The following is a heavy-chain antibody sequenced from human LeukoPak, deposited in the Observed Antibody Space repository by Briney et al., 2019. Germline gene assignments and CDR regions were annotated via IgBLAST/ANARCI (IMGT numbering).Heavy chain of an antibody. CDR2: IYYSGST. D-gene: IGHD2-15*01. Sequence: KPSETLSLTCTVSGGSISSYCWSWIRQPPGKGLEWIGYIYYSGSTNYNPSLKSRVTISVDTSKNQFSLKLSSVTAADTAVYYCARAQYCSGGSCYLRWRLGALDYWGQGTLVTVSS. CDR3: ARAQYCSGGSCYLRWRLGALDY. V-gene: IGHV4-59*01. J-gene: IGHJ4*02. CDR1: GGSISSYC.